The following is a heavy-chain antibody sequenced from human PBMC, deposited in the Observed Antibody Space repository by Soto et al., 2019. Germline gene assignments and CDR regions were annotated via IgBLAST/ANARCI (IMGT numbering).Heavy chain of an antibody. CDR1: GFTFNNYA. V-gene: IGHV3-23*01. D-gene: IGHD2-15*01. CDR3: AKDPGYCSFGRCSRVDY. Sequence: VQLLESGGGLIQPGGSLRLSCAASGFTFNNYAMSWVRQAPGKGLEWVSVISGSGDGTYYADSVKGRFTISRDNSKYTLYLHMNRLKLEDTAVYYCAKDPGYCSFGRCSRVDYWGQGTLVTVSS. J-gene: IGHJ4*02. CDR2: ISGSGDGT.